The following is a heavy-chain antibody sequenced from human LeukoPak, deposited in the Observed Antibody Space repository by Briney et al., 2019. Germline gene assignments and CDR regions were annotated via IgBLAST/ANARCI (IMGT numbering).Heavy chain of an antibody. J-gene: IGHJ6*03. CDR2: ISRSGSTK. CDR1: GFTFSDYN. Sequence: GGSLRLSCAASGFTFSDYNMRWIRQAPGKGLEWVSSISRSGSTKYYADSMKGRFTISRDNAKNSLFLQMNSLRAEDTAVYYCARVLRYCSGGNCYSGGLGYMDVWGKGTTVTISS. D-gene: IGHD2-15*01. CDR3: ARVLRYCSGGNCYSGGLGYMDV. V-gene: IGHV3-11*01.